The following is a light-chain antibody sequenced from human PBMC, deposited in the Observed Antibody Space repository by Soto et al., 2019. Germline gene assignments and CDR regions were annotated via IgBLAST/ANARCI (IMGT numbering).Light chain of an antibody. CDR1: SSDVGVYNY. V-gene: IGLV2-8*01. CDR2: EVS. CDR3: SSYAGSNHVV. Sequence: QSVLTQPPSASGSPGQSVTISCTGTSSDVGVYNYVSWYQQHPGKAPKLLIYEVSKRPSGVPDRFSGSKSGNTASLTVSGLQAEDEADFYCSSYAGSNHVVFGGGTKVTVL. J-gene: IGLJ2*01.